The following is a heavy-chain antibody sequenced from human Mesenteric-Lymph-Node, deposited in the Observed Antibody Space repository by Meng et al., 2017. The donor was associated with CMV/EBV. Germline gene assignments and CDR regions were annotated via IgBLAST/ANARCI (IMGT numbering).Heavy chain of an antibody. CDR2: ISYDGSNK. CDR1: GFTFSSYG. V-gene: IGHV3-30*19. D-gene: IGHD5-18*01. J-gene: IGHJ6*02. Sequence: GESLKISCAASGFTFSSYGMHWVRQAPGKGLEWVAVISYDGSNKYYADSVKGRFTISRDNSKNTLYLQMNSLRAEDTAVYYCARVGGYSYDYYYGMDVWGQGTTVTVSS. CDR3: ARVGGYSYDYYYGMDV.